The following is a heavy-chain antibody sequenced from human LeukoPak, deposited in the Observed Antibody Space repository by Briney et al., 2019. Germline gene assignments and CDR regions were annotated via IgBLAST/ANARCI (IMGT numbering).Heavy chain of an antibody. J-gene: IGHJ2*01. CDR3: ATSRDFDL. V-gene: IGHV3-30*03. CDR1: GFTFSSYG. CDR2: ISYDGSNK. Sequence: GGSLRLSCAASGFTFSSYGMHWVRQAPGKGLEWVAVISYDGSNKYYADSVKGRFTIFRDNSKNTLYLQMNSLRAEDTAVYYCATSRDFDLWGRGTLVTASS.